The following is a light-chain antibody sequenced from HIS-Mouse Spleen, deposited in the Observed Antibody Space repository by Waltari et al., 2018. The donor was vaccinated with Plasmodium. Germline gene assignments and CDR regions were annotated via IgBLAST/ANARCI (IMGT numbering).Light chain of an antibody. J-gene: IGLJ2*01. Sequence: QSALTQPRPVSGSPGQSVTISCTGTSSDVGGYNYVARYQQHPGKAPKLMIYDVSKRPTGVPDRVSGSKTGNRVSLTSSGLQAEDEAEYYRFSYAGSYTLVFGGGTKLTFL. CDR2: DVS. CDR3: FSYAGSYTLV. V-gene: IGLV2-11*01. CDR1: SSDVGGYNY.